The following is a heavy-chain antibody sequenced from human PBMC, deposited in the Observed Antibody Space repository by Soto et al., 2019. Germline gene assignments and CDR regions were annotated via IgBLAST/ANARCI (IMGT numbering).Heavy chain of an antibody. J-gene: IGHJ4*02. CDR1: GFTFSSYA. V-gene: IGHV3-23*01. CDR2: ISGSGGST. D-gene: IGHD3-16*01. Sequence: GGSLRLSCAASGFTFSSYAMSWVRQAPGKGLEWVSAISGSGGSTYYADSVKGRFTISRDNSKNTLYLQMNSLRAEDTAVYYCAMGNYDYIWGPSYYWGQGTLVTVSS. CDR3: AMGNYDYIWGPSYY.